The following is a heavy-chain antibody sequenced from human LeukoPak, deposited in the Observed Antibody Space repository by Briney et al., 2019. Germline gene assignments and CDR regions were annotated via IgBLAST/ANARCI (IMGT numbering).Heavy chain of an antibody. CDR2: ISGSGGST. J-gene: IGHJ3*02. Sequence: GGSLRLSCAASGFTVSSNYMSWVRQAPGKGLEWVSAISGSGGSTYYADSVKGRFTISRDNSKNTLYLQMNSLRAEDTAVYYCAKADYGDPPGAFDIWGQGTMVTVSS. D-gene: IGHD4-17*01. CDR3: AKADYGDPPGAFDI. CDR1: GFTVSSNY. V-gene: IGHV3-23*01.